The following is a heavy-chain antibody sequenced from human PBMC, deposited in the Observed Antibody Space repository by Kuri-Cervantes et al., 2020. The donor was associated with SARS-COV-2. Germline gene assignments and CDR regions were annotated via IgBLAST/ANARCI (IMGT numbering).Heavy chain of an antibody. J-gene: IGHJ3*02. CDR3: ARDRRGATRPDAFDI. CDR2: IIPIFGTA. Sequence: SVKVSCKASGGTLSSYAISWVRQAPGQGLEWMGGIIPIFGTANYAQKFQGRVTITADESTSTAYMELSSLRSEDTAVYYCARDRRGATRPDAFDIWGQGTMVTVSS. V-gene: IGHV1-69*13. CDR1: GGTLSSYA. D-gene: IGHD3-10*01.